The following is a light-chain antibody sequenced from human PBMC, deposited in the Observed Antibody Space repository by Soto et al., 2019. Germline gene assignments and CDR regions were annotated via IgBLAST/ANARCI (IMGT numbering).Light chain of an antibody. V-gene: IGLV1-44*01. Sequence: QSVLTQPPSASGTPGQRVTISCSGSSSNIGSNTVNWYQQLPGTAPKLLIYSNNQWPSGVPDRFSGSKSGTSATLAISGLQSEDEADYYCAALDDSLNAVVFGGGTKLTVL. CDR1: SSNIGSNT. J-gene: IGLJ2*01. CDR2: SNN. CDR3: AALDDSLNAVV.